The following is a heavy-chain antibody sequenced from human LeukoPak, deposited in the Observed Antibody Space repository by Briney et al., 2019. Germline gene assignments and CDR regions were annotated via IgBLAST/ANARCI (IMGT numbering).Heavy chain of an antibody. CDR3: ASGSYGRGY. D-gene: IGHD1-26*01. V-gene: IGHV3-7*01. J-gene: IGHJ4*02. Sequence: QSGGSLRLSCAASGFTFSNYWMSWVRQAPGKGLEWVANIKEDGSEKYYVDSVKGRFTISRDNAKNSLYLQMDSLRAEDTAVYYCASGSYGRGYWGQGTLVTVSS. CDR1: GFTFSNYW. CDR2: IKEDGSEK.